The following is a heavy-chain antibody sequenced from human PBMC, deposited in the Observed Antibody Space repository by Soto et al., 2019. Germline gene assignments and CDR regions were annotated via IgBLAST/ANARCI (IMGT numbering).Heavy chain of an antibody. CDR3: AGRRGGGGY. CDR1: GFTVSNNY. V-gene: IGHV3-53*01. Sequence: EVQLVESGGGLIQPGGSLRLSCAVSGFTVSNNYMSWVRQAPGKGLEGVSVIYSGGYTAYGDSVKGRFTISRDNSKNPLYPQINALGPAATPVFYWAGRRGGGGYWGQGTLVTVSS. J-gene: IGHJ4*02. D-gene: IGHD3-10*01. CDR2: IYSGGYT.